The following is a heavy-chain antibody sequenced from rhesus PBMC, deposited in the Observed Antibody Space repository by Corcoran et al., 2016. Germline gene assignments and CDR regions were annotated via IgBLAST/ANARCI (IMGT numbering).Heavy chain of an antibody. J-gene: IGHJ4*01. CDR1: GYTFTDYY. Sequence: QVQLVQSGAEVKKPGSSVKVSCKASGYTFTDYYMHWVGQAPRQGLEWRGWINPSKGTTKYARKFQGRVTLTRDTSTSTAYMELSSLRSEDTAVYYCARQGVYSNYDFAYWGQGVLVTVSS. CDR3: ARQGVYSNYDFAY. CDR2: INPSKGTT. D-gene: IGHD4-23*01. V-gene: IGHV1S2*01.